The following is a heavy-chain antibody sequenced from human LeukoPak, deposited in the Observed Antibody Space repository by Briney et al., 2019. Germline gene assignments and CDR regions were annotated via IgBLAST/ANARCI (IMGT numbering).Heavy chain of an antibody. CDR2: ISAYNGNT. V-gene: IGHV1-18*01. CDR3: AREYIVGATIYYFDY. CDR1: GYTFTSYG. D-gene: IGHD1-26*01. J-gene: IGHJ4*02. Sequence: ASVKVSCKASGYTFTSYGIGWVRQAPGRGLEWMGWISAYNGNTNYAQKLQGRVTMTTDTSTSTAYMELRSLRSDDTAVYYCAREYIVGATIYYFDYWGQGTLVTVSS.